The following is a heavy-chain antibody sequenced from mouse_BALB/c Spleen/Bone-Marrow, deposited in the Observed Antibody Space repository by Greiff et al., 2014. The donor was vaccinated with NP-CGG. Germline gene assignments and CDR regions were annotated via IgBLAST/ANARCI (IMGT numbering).Heavy chain of an antibody. CDR2: IYPGDGET. D-gene: IGHD2-10*02. CDR1: GYPFSSYW. Sequence: QVQLQQPGAELVRPGSSVKISCKASGYPFSSYWMSWVKQRPGQGLEWIGQIYPGDGETNYNGKFKGNATLTADKSSSTAYMQLISLTSEDSAAYFCARKYGDYWGQGTTLTVSS. J-gene: IGHJ2*01. V-gene: IGHV1-80*01. CDR3: ARKYGDY.